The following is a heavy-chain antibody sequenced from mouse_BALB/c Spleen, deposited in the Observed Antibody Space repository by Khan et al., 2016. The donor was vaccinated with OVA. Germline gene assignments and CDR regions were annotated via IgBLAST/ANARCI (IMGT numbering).Heavy chain of an antibody. CDR1: GYTFTNYV. CDR2: INTYTGEP. CDR3: ARFHGEY. V-gene: IGHV9-3-1*01. J-gene: IGHJ2*01. Sequence: QIQLVQSGPELKKPGETVKISCKASGYTFTNYVMNWVKQSPGKGLKWMGWINTYTGEPTYDDDFKGRFAFSLETSASTAFLQINSLKNEDTATYFCARFHGEYWGQGTTLTVSS.